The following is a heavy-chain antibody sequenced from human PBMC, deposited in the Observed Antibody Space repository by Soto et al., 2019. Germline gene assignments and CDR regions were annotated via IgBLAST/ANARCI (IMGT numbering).Heavy chain of an antibody. D-gene: IGHD1-26*01. V-gene: IGHV3-23*01. CDR3: AKRMGATPALDY. CDR2: ISGSGGST. J-gene: IGHJ4*02. Sequence: AGGSLRLSCAASGFTFSSYAMSWVRQAPGKGLEWVSAISGSGGSTYYADSVKGRFTISRDNSKNTLYLQMNSLRAEDTAVYYCAKRMGATPALDYWGQGTLVTVSS. CDR1: GFTFSSYA.